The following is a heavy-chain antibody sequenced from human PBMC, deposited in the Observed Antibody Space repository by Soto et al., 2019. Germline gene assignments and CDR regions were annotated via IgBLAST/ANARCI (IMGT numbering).Heavy chain of an antibody. Sequence: QLQLQESGPGLVKPSETLSLTCTVSGGSISSSSYYWGWIRQPPGKGLEWIGTIYHSGSTYYKPSLKSRCTISVDTSKNQFSLKLNSVTAADTAIYYCAREMGGSIDYWGQGTLVTVSS. D-gene: IGHD1-26*01. CDR3: AREMGGSIDY. CDR2: IYHSGST. CDR1: GGSISSSSYY. J-gene: IGHJ4*02. V-gene: IGHV4-39*01.